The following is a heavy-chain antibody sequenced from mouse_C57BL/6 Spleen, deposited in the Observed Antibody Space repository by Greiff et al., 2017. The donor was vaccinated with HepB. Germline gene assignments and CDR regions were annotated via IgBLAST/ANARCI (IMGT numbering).Heavy chain of an antibody. Sequence: QVHVKQSGAELVRPGTSVKMSCKASGYTFTNYWIGWAKQRPGHGLEWIGDIYPGGGYTNYNEKFKGKATLTADKSSSTAYMQFSSLTSEDSAIYSCARESTVVGGGYAMDYWGQGTSVTVSS. CDR3: ARESTVVGGGYAMDY. J-gene: IGHJ4*01. D-gene: IGHD1-1*01. CDR1: GYTFTNYW. CDR2: IYPGGGYT. V-gene: IGHV1-63*01.